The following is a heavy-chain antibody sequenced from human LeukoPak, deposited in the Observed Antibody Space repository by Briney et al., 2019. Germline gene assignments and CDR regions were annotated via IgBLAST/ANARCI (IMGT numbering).Heavy chain of an antibody. D-gene: IGHD5-24*01. V-gene: IGHV3-7*01. CDR2: IKQDGREK. CDR1: GFTFSSYW. J-gene: IGHJ4*02. CDR3: ARDRGNDYNSYFFDY. Sequence: GGSLRLSCAASGFTFSSYWMHWVRQAPGKGLEWVANIKQDGREKYYVDSVKGRFTISRDNAKNSLYLQMNSLRAEDTAVYYCARDRGNDYNSYFFDYWGQGILVTVSS.